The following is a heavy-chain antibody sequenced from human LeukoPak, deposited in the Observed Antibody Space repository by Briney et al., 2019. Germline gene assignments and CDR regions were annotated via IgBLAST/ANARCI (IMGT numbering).Heavy chain of an antibody. V-gene: IGHV1-2*02. D-gene: IGHD3-22*01. CDR2: INPNRGGT. CDR1: GYTFTGYY. J-gene: IGHJ4*02. Sequence: ASVKVSCKASGYTFTGYYIHWVRQAPGQGLEWMGWINPNRGGTNYAQKFQGRVTMTRDTSISTAYMELSRLRSDDTAVYYCAMSPINYYDSSGFDYWGQGTLVTVSS. CDR3: AMSPINYYDSSGFDY.